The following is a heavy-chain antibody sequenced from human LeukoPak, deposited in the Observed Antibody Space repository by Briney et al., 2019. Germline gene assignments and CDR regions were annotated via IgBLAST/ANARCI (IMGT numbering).Heavy chain of an antibody. CDR1: GFTFSSYA. CDR2: VGSSGVNT. J-gene: IGHJ4*02. Sequence: GGSLRLSCAASGFTFSSYAMAWVRQAPGKGLEWASTVGSSGVNTHYADSVKGRFTISRDNSKSTLHLQMNSLRVEDTALYYCATTPSSTPPDYWGQGTLVTVSS. D-gene: IGHD6-13*01. CDR3: ATTPSSTPPDY. V-gene: IGHV3-23*01.